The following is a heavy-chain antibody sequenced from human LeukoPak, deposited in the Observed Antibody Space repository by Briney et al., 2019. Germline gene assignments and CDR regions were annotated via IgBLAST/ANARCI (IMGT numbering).Heavy chain of an antibody. Sequence: GGSLRLSCAASGFTFSSYSMNWVRQAPGKGLEWVSSISSSSSYIYYADSEKGRFTISRDNAKNSLYLQMNSLRAEDTAVYYCARSLTAFVVVVVAADYWGQGTLVTVSP. V-gene: IGHV3-21*01. CDR1: GFTFSSYS. CDR2: ISSSSSYI. J-gene: IGHJ4*02. CDR3: ARSLTAFVVVVVAADY. D-gene: IGHD2-15*01.